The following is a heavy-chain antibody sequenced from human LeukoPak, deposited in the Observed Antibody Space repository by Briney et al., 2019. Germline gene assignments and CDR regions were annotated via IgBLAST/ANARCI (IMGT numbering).Heavy chain of an antibody. CDR2: IWYDGSNK. V-gene: IGHV3-33*01. CDR3: ARDPSGSYLH. CDR1: GFTFSSYG. J-gene: IGHJ4*02. D-gene: IGHD1-26*01. Sequence: ARSLRLSCAASGFTFSSYGMHWVRQAPGKGLEWVAVIWYDGSNKYYADSVKGRFTISRDNSKNTLYLQMNSLRAEDTAVYYCARDPSGSYLHWGQGTLVTVSS.